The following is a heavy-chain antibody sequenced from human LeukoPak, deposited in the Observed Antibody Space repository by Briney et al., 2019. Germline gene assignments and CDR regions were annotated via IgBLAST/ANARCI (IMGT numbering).Heavy chain of an antibody. CDR1: GFTFSSYG. D-gene: IGHD1-26*01. V-gene: IGHV3-23*01. J-gene: IGHJ4*02. CDR2: ISGSGGST. Sequence: GGSLRLSCAASGFTFSSYGMSWVRQAPGKGLEWVSAISGSGGSTYYADSVKGRFTISRDNSKNTLYLQMNSLRAEDTAVYYCAKAPGGVEATRAALGYWGQGTLVTVSS. CDR3: AKAPGGVEATRAALGY.